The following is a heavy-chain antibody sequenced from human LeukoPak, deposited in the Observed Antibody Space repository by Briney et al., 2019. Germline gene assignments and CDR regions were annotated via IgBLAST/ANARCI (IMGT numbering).Heavy chain of an antibody. CDR1: GGSISNNNYY. Sequence: PSATLSLTCTVSGGSISNNNYYWAGIRQPPGKGLECIGSIYYSRSPYYNPSLKSRVTISVDTSKNQFSLRLSSVTAADTAVYYCATWRTAKTGFDYWGQGTLVTVSS. V-gene: IGHV4-39*01. D-gene: IGHD1-1*01. J-gene: IGHJ4*02. CDR3: ATWRTAKTGFDY. CDR2: IYYSRSP.